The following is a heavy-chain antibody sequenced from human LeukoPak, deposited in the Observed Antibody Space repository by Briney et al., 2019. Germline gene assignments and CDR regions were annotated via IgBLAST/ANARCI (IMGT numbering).Heavy chain of an antibody. CDR1: EFTVSSNY. J-gene: IGHJ4*02. D-gene: IGHD3-16*02. CDR2: IYSGGNT. CDR3: ARDFGYDYVWGSYRANPIDY. Sequence: GGSLRLSCAASEFTVSSNYMSWVRQAPGKGLEWDSVIYSGGNTYYADSVKGRFTISRDNSKNTLYLQMNSLRAEDTAVYYCARDFGYDYVWGSYRANPIDYWGQGTLVTVSS. V-gene: IGHV3-53*05.